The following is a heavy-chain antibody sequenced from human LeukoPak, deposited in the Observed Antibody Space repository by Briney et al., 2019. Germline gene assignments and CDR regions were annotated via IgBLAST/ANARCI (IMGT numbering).Heavy chain of an antibody. Sequence: PSQTLSLTCTVSGVSISSGSYYWSWIRQPPGKGLEWIGEINHSGSTNYNPSLKSRVTISVDTSKNQFSLKLSSVTAADTAVYYCAREYYGYVWGSYRYYYYYMDVWGKGTTVTVSS. CDR3: AREYYGYVWGSYRYYYYYMDV. J-gene: IGHJ6*03. CDR2: INHSGST. CDR1: GVSISSGSYY. D-gene: IGHD3-16*02. V-gene: IGHV4-39*07.